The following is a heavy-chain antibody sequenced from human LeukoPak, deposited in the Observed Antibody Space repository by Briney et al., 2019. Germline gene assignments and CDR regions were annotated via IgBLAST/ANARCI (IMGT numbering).Heavy chain of an antibody. Sequence: PGGSLRLSCAASGFTFSSYSMNWVRQAPGKGLEWVSSISSSSSYIYYADSVKGRFTISRDNAKNSLYLQMNSLRAEDTAVYYCARMAVTVTPIVVVIYLVDYWGQGTLVTVSS. J-gene: IGHJ4*02. CDR3: ARMAVTVTPIVVVIYLVDY. D-gene: IGHD3-22*01. V-gene: IGHV3-21*01. CDR1: GFTFSSYS. CDR2: ISSSSSYI.